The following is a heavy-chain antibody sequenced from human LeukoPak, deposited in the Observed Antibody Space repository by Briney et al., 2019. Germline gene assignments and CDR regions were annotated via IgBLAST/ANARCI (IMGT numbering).Heavy chain of an antibody. CDR3: AKVPRAELTYYFDY. J-gene: IGHJ4*02. CDR2: IYSGGST. V-gene: IGHV3-53*01. D-gene: IGHD1-7*01. CDR1: GFTVSSNY. Sequence: GGSLRLSCAASGFTVSSNYMSWVRQAPGKGLEWVSVIYSGGSTYYADSVKGRFTISRDNSKNTLYLQMNSLRAEDTAVYYCAKVPRAELTYYFDYWGQGTLVTVSS.